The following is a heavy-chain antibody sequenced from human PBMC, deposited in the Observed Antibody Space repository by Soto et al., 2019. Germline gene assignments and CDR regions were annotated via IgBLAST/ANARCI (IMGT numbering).Heavy chain of an antibody. CDR2: IKQDGSEK. J-gene: IGHJ1*01. Sequence: GGSLRLSCAASGFTFSSYWMSWVRQAPGKGLEWVANIKQDGSEKYYVDSVKGRFTISRDNAKNSLYLQMNSLRAEDTAVYYCVRDGYSSSWYYFQHWGQGTLVTVSS. D-gene: IGHD6-13*01. CDR3: VRDGYSSSWYYFQH. V-gene: IGHV3-7*01. CDR1: GFTFSSYW.